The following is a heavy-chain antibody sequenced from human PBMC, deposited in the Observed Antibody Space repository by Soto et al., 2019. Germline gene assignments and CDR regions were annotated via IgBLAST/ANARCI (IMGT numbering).Heavy chain of an antibody. V-gene: IGHV3-21*01. CDR1: GFTFSSYS. CDR3: ARERRLSGDAFDI. D-gene: IGHD6-19*01. Sequence: GGSLRLSCAASGFTFSSYSMNWVRQAPGKGLEWVSSISSSSSYIYYADSVKGRFTISRDNAKNSLYLQMNSLRAEDTAVYYCARERRLSGDAFDIWGQGTMVNVSS. CDR2: ISSSSSYI. J-gene: IGHJ3*02.